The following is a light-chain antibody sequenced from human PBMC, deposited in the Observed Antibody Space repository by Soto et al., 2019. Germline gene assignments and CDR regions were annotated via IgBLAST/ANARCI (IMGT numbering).Light chain of an antibody. CDR2: GAS. CDR3: QQYGSSPRYT. V-gene: IGKV3-20*01. Sequence: ESVLTQSPGALSLSPGETATLSCRASQNVATMYLSWYQQKPAQAPRLLIYGASTRATGIPDRFSGSGSGTDFTLTISRLEPEDFAVYFCQQYGSSPRYTFGQGTKLEIK. J-gene: IGKJ2*01. CDR1: QNVATMY.